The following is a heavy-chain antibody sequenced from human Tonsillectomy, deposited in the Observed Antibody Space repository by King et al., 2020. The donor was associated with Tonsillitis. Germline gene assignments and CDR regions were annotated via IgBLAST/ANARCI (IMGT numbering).Heavy chain of an antibody. J-gene: IGHJ4*02. Sequence: QLVQSGAEVKKPGASVKVSCKASGYTFTSYGIIWVRQAPGQGLDWMGWISTYNDNRNYAQNFQDRVTMTTDASTSTAYMELRSLRSDDTAVYYCARRGGYCTGGNCYENYWGQGTLVTVSS. CDR2: ISTYNDNR. CDR1: GYTFTSYG. D-gene: IGHD2-15*01. V-gene: IGHV1-18*01. CDR3: ARRGGYCTGGNCYENY.